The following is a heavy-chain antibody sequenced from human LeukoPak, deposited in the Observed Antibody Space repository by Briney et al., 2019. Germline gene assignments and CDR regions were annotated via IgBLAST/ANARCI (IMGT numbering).Heavy chain of an antibody. CDR1: GGSISGGSYY. CDR2: IYTSGST. Sequence: SETLSLTCAVSGGSISGGSYYWSWIRQPAGKGLEWIGHIYTSGSTNYNPSLKGRVTISVDTSKNQFSLKLSSVTAADTAVYYCARDKGGGGSYSDYWGQGTLVTVSS. J-gene: IGHJ4*02. V-gene: IGHV4-61*09. D-gene: IGHD1-26*01. CDR3: ARDKGGGGSYSDY.